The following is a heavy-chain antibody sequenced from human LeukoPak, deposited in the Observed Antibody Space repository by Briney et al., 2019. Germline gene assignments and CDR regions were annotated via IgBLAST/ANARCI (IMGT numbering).Heavy chain of an antibody. CDR2: ISYDGSNK. V-gene: IGHV3-30-3*01. CDR1: GFTFSSYA. CDR3: AKGIVGADFDY. Sequence: GGSLRLSCAASGFTFSSYAMHWVRQAPGKGLEWVAVISYDGSNKYYADSVKGRFTISRDNSKNTLYLQMNSLRAEDTAVYYCAKGIVGADFDYWGQGTLVTVSS. D-gene: IGHD1-26*01. J-gene: IGHJ4*02.